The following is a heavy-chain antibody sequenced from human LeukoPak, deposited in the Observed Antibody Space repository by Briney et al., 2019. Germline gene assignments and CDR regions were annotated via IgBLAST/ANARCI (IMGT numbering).Heavy chain of an antibody. J-gene: IGHJ4*02. CDR3: ARYGSGSSYDY. D-gene: IGHD3-10*01. CDR1: GFTFSSYW. CDR2: IKQDGSEK. V-gene: IGHV3-7*03. Sequence: GGSLRLSCAASGFTFSSYWMSWVRQAPGKGLEWVANIKQDGSEKNYVDSVKGRLTISRDNAKNSLYLQMSSLRAEDTAVHYCARYGSGSSYDYWGQGTLVTVSS.